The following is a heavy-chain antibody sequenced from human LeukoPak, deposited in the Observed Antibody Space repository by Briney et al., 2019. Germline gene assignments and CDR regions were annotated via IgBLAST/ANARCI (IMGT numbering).Heavy chain of an antibody. J-gene: IGHJ4*02. V-gene: IGHV3-33*06. D-gene: IGHD1/OR15-1a*01. Sequence: PAGSLRFSCAASGFTFSSYGMHRLRQAQGKGLEWVADMWYDGNYNYYADSVKGRLTISRDISKNTLYLQMSSLRAEDTAVYYCAKSKGETGTYSFDSWGQGTLVTVSS. CDR3: AKSKGETGTYSFDS. CDR1: GFTFSSYG. CDR2: MWYDGNYN.